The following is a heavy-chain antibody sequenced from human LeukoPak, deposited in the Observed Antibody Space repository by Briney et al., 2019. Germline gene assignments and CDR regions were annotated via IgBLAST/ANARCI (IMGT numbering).Heavy chain of an antibody. J-gene: IGHJ3*02. V-gene: IGHV4-30-4*01. CDR2: IYYSGST. CDR3: ARDAGMSSSAFDI. D-gene: IGHD1-26*01. Sequence: SETLSLTCTVSGGSISSGDYYWGWIRQPPGKGLEWIGYIYYSGSTYYNPSLKSRVTISVDTSKNQFSLKLSSVTAADTAVYYCARDAGMSSSAFDIWGQGTMITVSS. CDR1: GGSISSGDYY.